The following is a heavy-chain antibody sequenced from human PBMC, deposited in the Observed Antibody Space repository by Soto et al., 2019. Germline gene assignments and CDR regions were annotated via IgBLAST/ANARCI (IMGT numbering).Heavy chain of an antibody. V-gene: IGHV1-58*01. CDR1: GFTFTSSS. J-gene: IGHJ4*02. D-gene: IGHD3-22*01. CDR3: AAGDSSGYYSAPGPTLDY. CDR2: ITVGTGNT. Sequence: VKVSCKASGFTFTSSSVQWVRQARGQRLEWIGWITVGTGNTNYAQKFQERVTITRDMSTSTAYMELSNLRSEDTAVYYCAAGDSSGYYSAPGPTLDYWGQGTLVTVSS.